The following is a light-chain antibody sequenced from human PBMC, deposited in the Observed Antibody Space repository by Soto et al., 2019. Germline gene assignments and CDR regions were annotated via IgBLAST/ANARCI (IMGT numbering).Light chain of an antibody. J-gene: IGLJ1*01. CDR2: DAT. CDR1: KLGSKI. Sequence: SYELTQPPSVSVAPGQTARITCGGDKLGSKIVHWYKQRPGQAPVAVVFDATDRPSGIPDRFSASRSGDTATLTISRVDGGDEADYFCQVWASTAEFFVFGSGTKLTVL. CDR3: QVWASTAEFFV. V-gene: IGLV3-21*02.